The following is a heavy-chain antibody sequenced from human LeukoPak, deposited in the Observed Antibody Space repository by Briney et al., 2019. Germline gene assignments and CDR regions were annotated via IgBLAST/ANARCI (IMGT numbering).Heavy chain of an antibody. CDR1: GFTVSGTH. V-gene: IGHV3-53*01. CDR2: MYTGGTT. D-gene: IGHD3-16*01. Sequence: GGSLRLSCAASGFTVSGTHMSWVRQAPGKGLEWVSAMYTGGTTYYADSVMGRFTVSRDNSRNTVLLHMNSLRVDDTAVYYCAKDEATSGGGLASWGQGTLVTVSS. J-gene: IGHJ4*02. CDR3: AKDEATSGGGLAS.